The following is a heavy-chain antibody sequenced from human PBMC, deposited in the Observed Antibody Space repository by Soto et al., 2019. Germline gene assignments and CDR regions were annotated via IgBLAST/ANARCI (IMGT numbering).Heavy chain of an antibody. CDR1: GFTFSDYY. Sequence: EVQLVESGGGLVQPGESLRLSCAASGFTFSDYYMDWVRQAPGKGLEWVGRIRNKANSYTTHHGSPVQGIFTVSRDDLITTLYLQMISLKTLYTAVYCWVSVQLSGVRYKSPCYWGQGILVTLSS. J-gene: IGHJ4*02. CDR2: IRNKANSYTT. D-gene: IGHD1-20*01. V-gene: IGHV3-72*01. CDR3: VSVQLSGVRYKSPCY.